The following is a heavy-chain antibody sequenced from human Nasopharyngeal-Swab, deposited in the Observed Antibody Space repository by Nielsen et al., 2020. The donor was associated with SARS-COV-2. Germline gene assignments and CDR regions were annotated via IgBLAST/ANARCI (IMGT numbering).Heavy chain of an antibody. CDR3: ARDLDSSSWFNWFDP. CDR2: IYYSGST. D-gene: IGHD6-13*01. J-gene: IGHJ5*02. V-gene: IGHV4-39*07. Sequence: WIRQPPGKGLEWIGSIYYSGSTYYNPSLKSRVTILVDTSKNQFSLKLSSVTAADTAVYYCARDLDSSSWFNWFDPWGQGTLVTVSS.